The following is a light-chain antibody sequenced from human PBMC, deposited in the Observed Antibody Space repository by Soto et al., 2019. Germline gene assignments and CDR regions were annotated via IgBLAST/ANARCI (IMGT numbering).Light chain of an antibody. Sequence: EIVMTQSPATLSVSPGERATLSCRASQSVSINLAWYQQKPGQAPRLLIFGASTRATGTPARFSGSGSGTEFTLTISSLQSEDFATYYCQQYNSWPRTFGQGTKVDIK. V-gene: IGKV3-15*01. J-gene: IGKJ1*01. CDR2: GAS. CDR3: QQYNSWPRT. CDR1: QSVSIN.